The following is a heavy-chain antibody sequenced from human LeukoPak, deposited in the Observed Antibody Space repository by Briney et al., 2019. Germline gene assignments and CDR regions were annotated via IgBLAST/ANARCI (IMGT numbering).Heavy chain of an antibody. D-gene: IGHD1-26*01. V-gene: IGHV3-72*01. CDR1: GFILSDHY. CDR2: TRNKANSYTT. Sequence: GGSLRLSCAASGFILSDHYIDWVRQAPGKGLEWVGRTRNKANSYTTEYAASVKDRFTISRDDPKNLLYLQMNSLKSEDTAVYYCGRSGRYRPSDLWGQGTLVTVSS. CDR3: GRSGRYRPSDL. J-gene: IGHJ5*02.